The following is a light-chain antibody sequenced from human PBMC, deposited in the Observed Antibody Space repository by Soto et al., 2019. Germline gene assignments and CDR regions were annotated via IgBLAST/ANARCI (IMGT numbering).Light chain of an antibody. Sequence: SYALAQPPSVSVAPGQTAKMPSGGNNIGTKSVHWYQQKPGQAPVLVVYAHSDRPSGIPERFSGSVSGNTSTLTIISVEAGDEADYYCQLWDSRTDHWVFGGGTQRTVL. CDR3: QLWDSRTDHWV. V-gene: IGLV3-21*02. J-gene: IGLJ3*02. CDR1: NIGTKS. CDR2: AHS.